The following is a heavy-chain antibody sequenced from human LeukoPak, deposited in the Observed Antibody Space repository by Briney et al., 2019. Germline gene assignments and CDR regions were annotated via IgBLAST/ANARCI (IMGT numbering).Heavy chain of an antibody. Sequence: GGSLRLSCAASGFTVSNNYMSWVRQAPGKGLEWVSVIYSGDNTYYVESVKGRFTISRDNSKNTLFLQMNRQRAEDTAVYYCAGRRVLDASFDYWGQGTLVTVSS. J-gene: IGHJ4*02. CDR1: GFTVSNNY. CDR3: AGRRVLDASFDY. D-gene: IGHD3-16*01. V-gene: IGHV3-66*02. CDR2: IYSGDNT.